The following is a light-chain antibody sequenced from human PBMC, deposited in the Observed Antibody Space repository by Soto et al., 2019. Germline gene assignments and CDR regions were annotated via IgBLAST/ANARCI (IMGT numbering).Light chain of an antibody. CDR3: QHRYNWPFT. CDR2: DAS. CDR1: QSVTSY. J-gene: IGKJ5*01. V-gene: IGKV3-11*01. Sequence: EIVLTHSPATLSLSPGERATLSCRASQSVTSYLVWYQQKPGQAPRLLIYDASNRATGIPARFTGSGSGTDFTLTISSLEPEDFAVYYCQHRYNWPFTFGQGTRLEIK.